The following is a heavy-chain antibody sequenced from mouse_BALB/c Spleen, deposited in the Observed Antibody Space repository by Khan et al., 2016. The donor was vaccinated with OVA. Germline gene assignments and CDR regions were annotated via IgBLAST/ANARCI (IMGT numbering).Heavy chain of an antibody. V-gene: IGHV1-26*01. J-gene: IGHJ1*01. Sequence: IQLVQSGPDLVKPGASVKLSCKASGYSFTGYYIHWVKQSHGKSLEWIGRVNPNNGGTSYNQKFKGKAILTVDKSSNTAYMELRSLTSEDSAVYSCAIYHGYFDVWGAGTTVTVSS. CDR3: AIYHGYFDV. CDR2: VNPNNGGT. CDR1: GYSFTGYY.